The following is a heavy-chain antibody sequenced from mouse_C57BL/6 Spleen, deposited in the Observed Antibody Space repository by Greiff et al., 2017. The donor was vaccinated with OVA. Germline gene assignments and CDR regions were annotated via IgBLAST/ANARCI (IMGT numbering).Heavy chain of an antibody. D-gene: IGHD1-1*01. Sequence: VMLVESGAELVKPGASVKISCKASGYAFSSYWMNWVKQRPGKGLEWIGQLYPGDGDTNYNGKFKGKNTLTADKSSSTAYMQLSSLTSEDSAVYFCARHYYGLDYWGQGTTLTVSS. CDR2: LYPGDGDT. V-gene: IGHV1-80*01. J-gene: IGHJ2*01. CDR1: GYAFSSYW. CDR3: ARHYYGLDY.